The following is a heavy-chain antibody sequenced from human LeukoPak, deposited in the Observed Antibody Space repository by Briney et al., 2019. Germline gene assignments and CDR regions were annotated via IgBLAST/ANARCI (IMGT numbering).Heavy chain of an antibody. CDR1: GYSFTSYA. J-gene: IGHJ6*02. Sequence: GASVKVSCKASGYSFTSYAMNWVRQAPGQGLEWMGWINTNTGNPTYAQGFTGRFVFSLDTSVSTAYLQISSLKAEDTAVYYCARDSYGYGSVYYYGMNVWGQGTTVTVSS. CDR3: ARDSYGYGSVYYYGMNV. D-gene: IGHD5-18*01. V-gene: IGHV7-4-1*02. CDR2: INTNTGNP.